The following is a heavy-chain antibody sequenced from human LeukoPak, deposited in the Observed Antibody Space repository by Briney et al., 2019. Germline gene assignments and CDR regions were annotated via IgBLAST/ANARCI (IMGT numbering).Heavy chain of an antibody. CDR1: GGSISGDY. CDR3: ARHTPGKVVNVYHLNGMDV. J-gene: IGHJ6*02. D-gene: IGHD4-23*01. Sequence: PSETLSLTCTVSGGSISGDYWSWIRQSPAKGLEWIGYIYSSGSTNYNPSLKSRVTMSVDTSTNQFSLKLISVTAADTAVYYCARHTPGKVVNVYHLNGMDVWGQGTTVTVSS. V-gene: IGHV4-59*08. CDR2: IYSSGST.